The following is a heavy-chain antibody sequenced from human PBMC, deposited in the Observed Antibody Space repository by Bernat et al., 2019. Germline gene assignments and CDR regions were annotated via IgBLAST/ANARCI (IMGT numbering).Heavy chain of an antibody. CDR3: AGRPTRGRFDP. CDR1: GGSISDSTYY. CDR2: IYYSGST. Sequence: QMPLQESGPGLVKPSETLSLTCTVSGGSISDSTYYWLWIRQPPGKGLEWVGTIYYSGSTYYNPSLKSRVTISVDTSKNQFSLKLNSVTAADTAVYYCAGRPTRGRFDPWGQGTLVTVSS. V-gene: IGHV4-39*01. J-gene: IGHJ5*02. D-gene: IGHD3-10*01.